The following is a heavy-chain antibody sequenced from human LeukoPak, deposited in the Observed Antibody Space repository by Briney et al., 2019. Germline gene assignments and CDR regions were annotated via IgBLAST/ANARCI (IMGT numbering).Heavy chain of an antibody. CDR2: MNPNNGNT. CDR3: ARDQDDILTGYYRRTLNWFDP. D-gene: IGHD3-9*01. J-gene: IGHJ5*02. CDR1: GYTFTSYD. V-gene: IGHV1-8*03. Sequence: ASVKVSCKASGYTFTSYDINWVRQATGQGLEWMGWMNPNNGNTGYAQRLQGRVTITRNTSINTAYMELSSLRSEDTAVYYCARDQDDILTGYYRRTLNWFDPWGQGTLVTVSS.